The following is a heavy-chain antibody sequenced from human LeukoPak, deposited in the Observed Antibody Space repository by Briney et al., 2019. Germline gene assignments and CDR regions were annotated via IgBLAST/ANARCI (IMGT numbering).Heavy chain of an antibody. J-gene: IGHJ5*02. CDR3: ARQNTDYDFWSGYYNGPYNWFDP. CDR2: IYYSGST. D-gene: IGHD3-3*01. V-gene: IGHV4-59*08. Sequence: PSETLSLTCTVSGGSISSYYWSWIRQPPGKGLEWIGYIYYSGSTDYNPSLKSRVTISVDTSKNQFSLKLSSVTAADTAVYYCARQNTDYDFWSGYYNGPYNWFDPWGQGTLVTVSS. CDR1: GGSISSYY.